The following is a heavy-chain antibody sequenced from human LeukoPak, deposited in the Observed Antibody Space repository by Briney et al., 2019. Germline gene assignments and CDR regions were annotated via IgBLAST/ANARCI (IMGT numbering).Heavy chain of an antibody. V-gene: IGHV3-53*01. CDR3: ARGLVQDVAAAGTGFDY. D-gene: IGHD6-13*01. CDR2: IYSGGST. Sequence: PGGSLRLSCAASGFTFSSYAMSWVRQAPGKGLEWVSVIYSGGSTYYADSVKGRFTISRDNSKNTLYLQMNSLRAEDTAVYYCARGLVQDVAAAGTGFDYRGQGTLVTVSS. J-gene: IGHJ4*02. CDR1: GFTFSSYA.